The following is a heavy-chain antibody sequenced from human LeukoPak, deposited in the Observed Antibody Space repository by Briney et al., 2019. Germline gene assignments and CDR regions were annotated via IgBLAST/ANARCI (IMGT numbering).Heavy chain of an antibody. CDR2: IKQDGGEN. CDR1: GFTFSTYW. V-gene: IGHV3-7*01. D-gene: IGHD4-17*01. J-gene: IGHJ6*03. Sequence: PGGSLRLSCAASGFTFSTYWMSWVRQAPGKGLEWEVNIKQDGGENYYVDSEKGRFTISRYNAKNSLYLQMNSLRTEDTAVYYCARGYGDPLDYYYYMDVWGNGTTVTVSS. CDR3: ARGYGDPLDYYYYMDV.